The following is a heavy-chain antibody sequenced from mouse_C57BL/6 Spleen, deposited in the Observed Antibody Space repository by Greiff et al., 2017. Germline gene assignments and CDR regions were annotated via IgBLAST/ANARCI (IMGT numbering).Heavy chain of an antibody. D-gene: IGHD1-1*01. CDR2: IHPNSGST. J-gene: IGHJ2*01. CDR3: ALYYYGSSPYLYYFDY. V-gene: IGHV1-64*01. CDR1: GYTFTSYW. Sequence: QVQLQQPGAELVKPGASVKLSCKASGYTFTSYWMHWVKQRPGQGLEWIGMIHPNSGSTNYNEKFKSKATLTVDKSSSTAYMQLSSLTSEDSAVYSCALYYYGSSPYLYYFDYWGQGTTLTVSS.